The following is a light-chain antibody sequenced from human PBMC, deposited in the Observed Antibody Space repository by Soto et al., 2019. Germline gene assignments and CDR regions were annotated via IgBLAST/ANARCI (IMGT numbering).Light chain of an antibody. Sequence: EILMTQSPATLSVSRGERATLSCRASQSVSRNVAWYQQKHGQAPRLLIYGASTRATGIPARFSGSGSGTEFTLTISSLQSEDSAVYYCQHYNNWPPWTFGQGTKVEIK. CDR1: QSVSRN. J-gene: IGKJ1*01. CDR3: QHYNNWPPWT. CDR2: GAS. V-gene: IGKV3-15*01.